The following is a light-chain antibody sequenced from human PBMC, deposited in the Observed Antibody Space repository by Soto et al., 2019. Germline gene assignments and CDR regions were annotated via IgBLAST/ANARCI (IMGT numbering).Light chain of an antibody. Sequence: QSALTQPASVPGSPGQSITISCTGTSSDVGSYNLVSWYQQHPGKAPKLMIYEGSKRPSGVSNRFSGSKSGNTASLTIAGLQAEYEADYYCCSYAGSSTDVVFGGGTKVTVL. CDR1: SSDVGSYNL. V-gene: IGLV2-23*01. CDR2: EGS. J-gene: IGLJ2*01. CDR3: CSYAGSSTDVV.